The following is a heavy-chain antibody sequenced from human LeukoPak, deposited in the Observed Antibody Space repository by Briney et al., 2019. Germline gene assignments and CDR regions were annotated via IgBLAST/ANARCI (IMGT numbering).Heavy chain of an antibody. D-gene: IGHD2-2*01. CDR3: ARHIRTPGYCSSTSCFFDAFDI. Sequence: SETLSLTCTVSGGSISSYYWSWIRQPPGKGLEWIGYIYYSGSTNYNPSLKSRVTISVDTSKNQFSLKLSSVTAADTAVYYCARHIRTPGYCSSTSCFFDAFDIWGQGTMVTVSS. CDR2: IYYSGST. J-gene: IGHJ3*02. V-gene: IGHV4-59*08. CDR1: GGSISSYY.